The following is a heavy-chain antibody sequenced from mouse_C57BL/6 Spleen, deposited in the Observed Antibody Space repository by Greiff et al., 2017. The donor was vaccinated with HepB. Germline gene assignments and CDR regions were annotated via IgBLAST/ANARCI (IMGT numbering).Heavy chain of an antibody. CDR2: ISDGGSYT. Sequence: EVQRVESGGGLVKPGGSLKLSCAASGFTFSSYAMSWVRQTPEKRLEWVATISDGGSYTYYPDNVKGRFTISRDNAKNNLYLQMSHLKSEDTAMYYCARQTTVVAHYYAMDYWGQGTSVTVSS. J-gene: IGHJ4*01. CDR3: ARQTTVVAHYYAMDY. V-gene: IGHV5-4*01. CDR1: GFTFSSYA. D-gene: IGHD1-1*01.